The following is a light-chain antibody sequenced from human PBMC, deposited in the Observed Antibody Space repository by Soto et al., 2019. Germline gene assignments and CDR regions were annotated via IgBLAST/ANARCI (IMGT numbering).Light chain of an antibody. J-gene: IGKJ2*01. CDR2: DAS. Sequence: IQFTQSQPSLSTSVRGRVALTWLAGQTMSTWMAWYQHKPGKAPKLLVYDASTLQSGVASRFSGSGSGTEFTLIISGLQPDDSATYYCQQYTNANNPWMVGQGTKVAIK. CDR3: QQYTNANNPWM. V-gene: IGKV1-5*01. CDR1: QTMSTW.